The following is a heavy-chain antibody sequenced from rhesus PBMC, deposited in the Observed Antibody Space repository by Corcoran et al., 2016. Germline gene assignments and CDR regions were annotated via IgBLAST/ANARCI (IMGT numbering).Heavy chain of an antibody. J-gene: IGHJ4*01. Sequence: EVQLVESGGGLAKPGGSLRLSCAASGFTFSSYWMNWVRQAPGKGLEWVSAINSGWGSTYYADSVQGRFTISRDNSKNTLSLQMNSLGAEDTAVYYCAKDPGLYGSHFDYWGQGVLVTVSS. V-gene: IGHV3S25*01. CDR2: INSGWGST. CDR3: AKDPGLYGSHFDY. D-gene: IGHD4-29*01. CDR1: GFTFSSYW.